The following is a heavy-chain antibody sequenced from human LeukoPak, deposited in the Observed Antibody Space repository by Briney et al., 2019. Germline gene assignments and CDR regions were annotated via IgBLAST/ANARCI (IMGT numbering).Heavy chain of an antibody. V-gene: IGHV3-33*08. CDR2: IWYDGSNK. J-gene: IGHJ5*02. D-gene: IGHD2-2*01. CDR3: AREHGSWKAGYCSSTSCQALDP. Sequence: SLRLSCAASGFTFSSYGMHWVRRAPGKGLEWVAVIWYDGSNKYYADSVKGRFTISRDNSKNTLYLQMNSLRAEDTAVYYCAREHGSWKAGYCSSTSCQALDPWGQGTLGTVSS. CDR1: GFTFSSYG.